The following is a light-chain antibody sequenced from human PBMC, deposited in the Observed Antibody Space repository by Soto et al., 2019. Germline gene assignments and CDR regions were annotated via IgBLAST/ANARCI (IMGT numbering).Light chain of an antibody. V-gene: IGKV3-15*01. CDR2: GAS. CDR1: QSVNSN. CDR3: QQYDEWPAYT. Sequence: EIVMTQSPATLSVSPGERATLSCRASQSVNSNIAWYQQKPGQSPRLLIYGASARAAGIAARFSGSGSGTDFTLTISSLQSEHFAVYHCQQYDEWPAYTFGQGTKLEIK. J-gene: IGKJ2*01.